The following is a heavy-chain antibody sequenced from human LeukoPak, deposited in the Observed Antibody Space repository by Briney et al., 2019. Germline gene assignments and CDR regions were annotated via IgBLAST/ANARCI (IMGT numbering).Heavy chain of an antibody. CDR2: ISFDGGKK. Sequence: GGALRLSCATSGFTFSMSAMHWGRLAPGKGLDWVAVISFDGGKKFYADSVKGRFSISRDNSKNTLYLQMNSLGLDDTAVYFCARGRAGIAAAGFDYWGKGTLVTVSS. J-gene: IGHJ4*02. CDR3: ARGRAGIAAAGFDY. CDR1: GFTFSMSA. V-gene: IGHV3-30-3*01. D-gene: IGHD6-13*01.